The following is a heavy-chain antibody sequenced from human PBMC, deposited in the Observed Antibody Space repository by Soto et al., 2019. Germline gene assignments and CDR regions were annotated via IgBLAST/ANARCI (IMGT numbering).Heavy chain of an antibody. CDR1: GFTFSSYA. D-gene: IGHD3-10*01. CDR2: IIPIFGTA. J-gene: IGHJ5*02. CDR3: NRGIPGAVRGDWFDP. V-gene: IGHV1-69*01. Sequence: VQLLESGGGLVQPGGSLRLSCAASGFTFSSYAISWVRQAPGQGLEWMGGIIPIFGTANYAQKFQGRVTITADESTSTAYMELSSLRSEDTAVYYCNRGIPGAVRGDWFDPWGQGTLVTVSS.